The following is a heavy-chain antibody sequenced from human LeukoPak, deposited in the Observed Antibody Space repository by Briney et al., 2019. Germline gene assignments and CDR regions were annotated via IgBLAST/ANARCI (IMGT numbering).Heavy chain of an antibody. CDR1: GFTFSSYG. J-gene: IGHJ3*02. Sequence: GGSLRLSCAASGFTFSSYGMHWVRQAPGKGLEWVAVISYDGSNKYYADSVKGRFTISRDNSKNTLYLQMNSLRAEDTAVYYCAKDPVNWGQDSGTFDIWGQGTMVTVSS. CDR3: AKDPVNWGQDSGTFDI. CDR2: ISYDGSNK. D-gene: IGHD3-16*01. V-gene: IGHV3-30*18.